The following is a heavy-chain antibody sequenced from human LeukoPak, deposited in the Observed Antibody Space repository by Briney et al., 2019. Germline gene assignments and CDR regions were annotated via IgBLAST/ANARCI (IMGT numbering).Heavy chain of an antibody. J-gene: IGHJ4*01. D-gene: IGHD2-2*01. V-gene: IGHV4-59*08. CDR1: DGSMGTYY. CDR2: IYYSGST. Sequence: PSETLSLTCSVSDGSMGTYYWGWIRQPPGKRLEWIGYIYYSGSTTYNPSLKSRVTVSVDTSKNQFSPKLTSMTAADTAVYYCARGRLGRQHASFFDSWGHGTLVTVSS. CDR3: ARGRLGRQHASFFDS.